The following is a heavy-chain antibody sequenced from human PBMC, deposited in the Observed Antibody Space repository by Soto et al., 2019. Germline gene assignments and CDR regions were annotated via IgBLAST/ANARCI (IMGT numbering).Heavy chain of an antibody. Sequence: EVPLLESGGGLVQPGGSLRLSCAASGFTFNTYDMSWVRQVPGTGLEWVSRISTTGDPTFYAGSVKGRFTISRDNSRNTLSLQINTLRSDDAAVDYCVRHWGGWGHGTLVTVSS. CDR3: VRHWGG. CDR1: GFTFNTYD. CDR2: ISTTGDPT. D-gene: IGHD2-21*01. J-gene: IGHJ4*01. V-gene: IGHV3-23*01.